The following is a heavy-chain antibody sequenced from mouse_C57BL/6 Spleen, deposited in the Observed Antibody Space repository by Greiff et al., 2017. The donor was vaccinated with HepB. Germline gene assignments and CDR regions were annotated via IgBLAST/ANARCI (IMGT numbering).Heavy chain of an antibody. Sequence: EVHLVESEGGLVQPGSSMKLSCTASGFTFSDYYMAWVRQVPEKGLEWVANINSDGSSTYYLDSLKSRFIFSRDNAKNILYLQMSSLTSEDTATYYCARNYGRGGAMDYWGQGTSVTVSS. D-gene: IGHD1-1*01. CDR2: INSDGSST. CDR1: GFTFSDYY. J-gene: IGHJ4*01. V-gene: IGHV5-16*01. CDR3: ARNYGRGGAMDY.